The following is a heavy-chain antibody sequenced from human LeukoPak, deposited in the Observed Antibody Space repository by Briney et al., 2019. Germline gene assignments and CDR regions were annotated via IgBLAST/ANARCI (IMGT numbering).Heavy chain of an antibody. CDR1: GYTFTSYY. D-gene: IGHD6-13*01. J-gene: IGHJ4*02. Sequence: ASVKVSCKASGYTFTSYYMHWVRQAPGQGLEWMGIINPSGGSTSYAQKFQGRVTMTRDTSTSTVYMELSSLRSEDTGVYYCARDSSSWYKMQYYFDYWGQGTLVTVSS. CDR3: ARDSSSWYKMQYYFDY. V-gene: IGHV1-46*03. CDR2: INPSGGST.